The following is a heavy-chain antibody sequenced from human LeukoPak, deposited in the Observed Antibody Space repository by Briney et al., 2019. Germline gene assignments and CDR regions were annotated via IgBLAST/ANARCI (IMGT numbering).Heavy chain of an antibody. CDR3: AKEGPTVTTVDYYYYYMDV. V-gene: IGHV3-20*04. CDR1: GFTCDDYG. J-gene: IGHJ6*03. D-gene: IGHD4-17*01. Sequence: GGSLRLSCAASGFTCDDYGMSWVRQAPGKGLEWVSSINWNGGSTSYADSVKGRFTISRDNAKNSLYLQMNSLRAEDTAVYYCAKEGPTVTTVDYYYYYMDVWGKGTTVTVSS. CDR2: INWNGGST.